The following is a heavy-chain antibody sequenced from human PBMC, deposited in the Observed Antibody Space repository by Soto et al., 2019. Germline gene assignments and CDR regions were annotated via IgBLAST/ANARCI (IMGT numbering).Heavy chain of an antibody. J-gene: IGHJ5*02. V-gene: IGHV3-30*18. CDR1: GFTFSSYG. CDR2: ISYDGNNK. D-gene: IGHD2-8*01. Sequence: QVQLVESGGGVVQPGRSLRLSCAASGFTFSSYGMHWVRQAPGKGLEWVAVISYDGNNKYYGDYVKGRFTISRDDSKNTVFLEMNSLRDEDTAAYSCAKDARPSPSGVCLHNWVDPWGQGTLVTVSS. CDR3: AKDARPSPSGVCLHNWVDP.